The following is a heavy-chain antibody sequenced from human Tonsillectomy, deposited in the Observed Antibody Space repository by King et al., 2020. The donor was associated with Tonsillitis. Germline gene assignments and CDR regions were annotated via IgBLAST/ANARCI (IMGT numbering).Heavy chain of an antibody. Sequence: VQLVESGGGLVQPGGSLRLSCVASGLTFDSYWMSWVRQAPGKGLEWVANVKEDGSEKYYVDSVKGRFTISRDNARSSLFLQINSLRADDTAVYYCARGNARGDDTTAYRPFDIWGQGTTVTVSS. CDR3: ARGNARGDDTTAYRPFDI. CDR1: GLTFDSYW. V-gene: IGHV3-7*03. D-gene: IGHD3-16*01. CDR2: VKEDGSEK. J-gene: IGHJ3*02.